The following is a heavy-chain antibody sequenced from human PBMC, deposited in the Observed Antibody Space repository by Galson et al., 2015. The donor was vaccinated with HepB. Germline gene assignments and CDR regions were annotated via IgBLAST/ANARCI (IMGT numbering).Heavy chain of an antibody. Sequence: SLRLSCAASGFSFSDYYLDWVRQAPGKGLEWVAYISGTGNSIEYADSVKGRFTISRDNAKNSLYLQMTSLRVEDTAIYYCVRDVVSRDCGADCSDFDHWGQGTLVTVSS. V-gene: IGHV3-11*01. CDR2: ISGTGNSI. CDR1: GFSFSDYY. J-gene: IGHJ4*02. D-gene: IGHD2-21*01. CDR3: VRDVVSRDCGADCSDFDH.